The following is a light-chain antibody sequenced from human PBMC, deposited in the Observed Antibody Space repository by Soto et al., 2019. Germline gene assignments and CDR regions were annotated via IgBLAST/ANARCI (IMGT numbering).Light chain of an antibody. CDR3: SSYAGNTKGV. Sequence: QSALTQPPSASGSPGQSVTISCTGTSSDVGGYDYVSWYQQHPGKAPKLMIFEDSKRPSGVPDRFSGSKSGNTASLTVSGLQAEDEADYYCSSYAGNTKGVFGTGTKVTVL. V-gene: IGLV2-8*01. J-gene: IGLJ1*01. CDR2: EDS. CDR1: SSDVGGYDY.